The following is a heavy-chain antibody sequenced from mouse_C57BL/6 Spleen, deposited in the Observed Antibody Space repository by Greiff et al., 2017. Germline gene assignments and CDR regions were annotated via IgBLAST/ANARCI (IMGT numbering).Heavy chain of an antibody. CDR1: GYSITSGYY. D-gene: IGHD4-1*01. CDR3: ARDGLTGTPCAY. CDR2: ISYDGSN. J-gene: IGHJ3*01. Sequence: EVQLQQSGPGLVKPSQSLSLTCSVTGYSITSGYYWNWIRQFPGNKLEWMGYISYDGSNNYNPSLKNRIPITRDTSKNQFFLKFNSVTTEDTATYYCARDGLTGTPCAYWGQGTLVTVSA. V-gene: IGHV3-6*01.